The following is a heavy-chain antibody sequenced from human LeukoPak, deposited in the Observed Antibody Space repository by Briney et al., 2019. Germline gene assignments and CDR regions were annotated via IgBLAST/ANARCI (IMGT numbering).Heavy chain of an antibody. V-gene: IGHV3-74*01. J-gene: IGHJ4*02. Sequence: PGXXXXLSCAXSGFXVSTNYMSWVRQAPGKGLVWVSRINSDGSSTNYADSVKGRFTIYREKAKNNVYLQMNSLRAEDTAVYYCARAGYSYGCPDYWGQGTLVTVSS. CDR1: GFXVSTNY. CDR3: ARAGYSYGCPDY. D-gene: IGHD5-18*01. CDR2: INSDGSST.